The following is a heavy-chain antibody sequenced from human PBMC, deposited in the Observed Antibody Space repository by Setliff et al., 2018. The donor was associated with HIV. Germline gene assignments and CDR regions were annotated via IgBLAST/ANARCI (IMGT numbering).Heavy chain of an antibody. CDR3: ARPQWELGVDYYGMDV. CDR2: IIPILGIA. V-gene: IGHV1-69*10. Sequence: SVKVSCKASGGTFTSYVISWVRQAPGQGLEWMGGIIPILGIASYSQKFQGRVTITADKSTSTAYMELSSLRSGDTAVYYCARPQWELGVDYYGMDVWGQGTTVTVSS. D-gene: IGHD1-26*01. CDR1: GGTFTSYV. J-gene: IGHJ6*02.